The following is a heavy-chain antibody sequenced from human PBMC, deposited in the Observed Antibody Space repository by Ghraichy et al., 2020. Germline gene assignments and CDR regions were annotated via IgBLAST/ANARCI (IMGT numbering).Heavy chain of an antibody. CDR2: ISSDSFYI. Sequence: GALRLSCATSGFNLGVYTMNWLRWAPNKGLEWVASISSDSFYIYYADSVRGRFTISRDNAMNSIYLQMNSLRVEDTAMYYCVRADGSGSFYYWGQGTLVTVSS. V-gene: IGHV3-21*01. J-gene: IGHJ4*02. D-gene: IGHD3-10*01. CDR3: VRADGSGSFYY. CDR1: GFNLGVYT.